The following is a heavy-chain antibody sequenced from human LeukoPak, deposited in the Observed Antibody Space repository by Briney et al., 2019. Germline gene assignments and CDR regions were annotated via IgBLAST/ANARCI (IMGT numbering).Heavy chain of an antibody. D-gene: IGHD4-17*01. CDR1: GGSFSGYY. Sequence: SETLSLTCAVYGGSFSGYYWSWIRQPPGKGLEWIGEINHSGSTNYNPSLKSRVTISVDTSKNQFSLKLSSVTAADTAVYYCARGATVTTRLSAFDIWGQGTMVTVSS. CDR2: INHSGST. V-gene: IGHV4-34*01. CDR3: ARGATVTTRLSAFDI. J-gene: IGHJ3*02.